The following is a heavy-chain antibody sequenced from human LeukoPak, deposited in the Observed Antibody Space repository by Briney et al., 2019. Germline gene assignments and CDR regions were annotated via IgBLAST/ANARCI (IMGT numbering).Heavy chain of an antibody. V-gene: IGHV3-21*01. CDR2: ISSSSSYI. Sequence: PGGSLRLSCAASGFTFSSYSMNWVRQAPGKGLEWVSSISSSSSYIYYADSVKGRFTISRDNAKNSLYLQMNSLRAEDTAVYYCARDPPHDSSSWLQPLDYWGQGTLVTVSS. D-gene: IGHD6-13*01. J-gene: IGHJ4*02. CDR3: ARDPPHDSSSWLQPLDY. CDR1: GFTFSSYS.